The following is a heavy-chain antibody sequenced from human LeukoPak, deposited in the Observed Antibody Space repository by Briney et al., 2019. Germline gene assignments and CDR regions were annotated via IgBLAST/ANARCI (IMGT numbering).Heavy chain of an antibody. CDR3: AKATGYYYDSSGYVDY. D-gene: IGHD3-22*01. CDR1: GFTFSSYA. V-gene: IGHV3-23*01. Sequence: GGSLRLSCAASGFTFSSYAMSWVRQAPGKGLEWVSAISGSGGSTYYADSVKGRFTISGDNSKNTLYLQMNSLRAEDTAVYYCAKATGYYYDSSGYVDYWGQGTLVTVSS. J-gene: IGHJ4*02. CDR2: ISGSGGST.